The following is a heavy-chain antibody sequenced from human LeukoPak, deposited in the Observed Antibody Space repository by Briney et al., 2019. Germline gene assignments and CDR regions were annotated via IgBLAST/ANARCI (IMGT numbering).Heavy chain of an antibody. J-gene: IGHJ5*02. D-gene: IGHD2-21*02. CDR1: AYTFTVYY. CDR2: INPNSGST. V-gene: IGHV1-2*02. Sequence: ASVKVSCNASAYTFTVYYIHLVRQAPGQGLEWMGWINPNSGSTNYEQKFQGRVTMTRDTAISTAYMELSRLRSDDTAVYYCASVGYCGGDCYDNWFDPWGPGTLVTVSS. CDR3: ASVGYCGGDCYDNWFDP.